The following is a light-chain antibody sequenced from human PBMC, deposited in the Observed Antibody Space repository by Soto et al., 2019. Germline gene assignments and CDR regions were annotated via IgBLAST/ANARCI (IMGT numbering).Light chain of an antibody. V-gene: IGKV1-6*01. Sequence: AIQMTQSPSSLSASVGDRVTITCRASQGIRSDLGWYQQKPGRAPKLLIYAASILQSGVPSRFSGSGSGTDXTLTIXSXXXXXXXTYYXXQDYNYPRTFGQGTNLEIK. CDR1: QGIRSD. J-gene: IGKJ2*01. CDR3: XQDYNYPRT. CDR2: AAS.